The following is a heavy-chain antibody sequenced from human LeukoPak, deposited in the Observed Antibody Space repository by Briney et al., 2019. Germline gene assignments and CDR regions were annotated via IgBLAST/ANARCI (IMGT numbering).Heavy chain of an antibody. CDR2: ISSSSSYI. D-gene: IGHD2-15*01. CDR3: ARGRTPAHFDY. CDR1: GFTFSSYA. Sequence: GGSLRLSCAASGFTFSSYAMSWVRQAPGKGLEWVSSISSSSSYIYYADSVKGRFTISRDNAKNSLYLQMNSLRAEDTAVYYCARGRTPAHFDYWGQGTLVTVSS. V-gene: IGHV3-21*01. J-gene: IGHJ4*02.